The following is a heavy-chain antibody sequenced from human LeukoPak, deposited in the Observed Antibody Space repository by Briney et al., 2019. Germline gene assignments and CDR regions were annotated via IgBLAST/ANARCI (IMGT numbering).Heavy chain of an antibody. Sequence: GGSLRLSGAVSGFTLGTYAIHWVRQAPGKGLEWVALISDDGSKKYFADSVQGRFSLSRDTSKNTLYLQMNSLRAEDTAVYYCARDQFDGDAFDIWGQGTMVTVSS. CDR1: GFTLGTYA. CDR3: ARDQFDGDAFDI. D-gene: IGHD5-24*01. V-gene: IGHV3-30*04. CDR2: ISDDGSKK. J-gene: IGHJ3*02.